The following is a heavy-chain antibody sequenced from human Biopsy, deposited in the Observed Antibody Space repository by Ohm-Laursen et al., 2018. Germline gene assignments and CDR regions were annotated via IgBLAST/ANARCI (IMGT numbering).Heavy chain of an antibody. CDR3: ARDSRGGHLNTSLITGKNLDS. CDR2: IYYTGST. D-gene: IGHD3-16*01. J-gene: IGHJ4*02. Sequence: TLTLTSTVSRDSISNYYWTWIRQSPGKGLEWIGYIYYTGSTNYNPSVKSRVTISVDTSNNQFSLKLNSVTAADTAVYFCARDSRGGHLNTSLITGKNLDSWGQGILVTVSS. CDR1: RDSISNYY. V-gene: IGHV4-59*01.